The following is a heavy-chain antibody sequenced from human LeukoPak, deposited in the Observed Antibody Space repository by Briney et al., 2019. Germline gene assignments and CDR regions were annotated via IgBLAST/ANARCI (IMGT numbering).Heavy chain of an antibody. D-gene: IGHD6-6*01. Sequence: GQSLTLSCAVSGFTFSDYYMSWIRQPPGPGLDRVSYISSSGSTIYYADPVKGRFTISRDNAKNSLYLQMNSLRAGDTAVYYCARPSPRSIAAECLDYRGQGTLVTVSS. J-gene: IGHJ4*02. V-gene: IGHV3-11*01. CDR3: ARPSPRSIAAECLDY. CDR2: ISSSGSTI. CDR1: GFTFSDYY.